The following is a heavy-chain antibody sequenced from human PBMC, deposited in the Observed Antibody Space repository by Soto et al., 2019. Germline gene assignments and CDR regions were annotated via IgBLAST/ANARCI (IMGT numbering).Heavy chain of an antibody. CDR2: IYYSGST. Sequence: SETLSLTCTVSGGSISSSSYYWGWIRQPPGKGLEWIGSIYYSGSTYYNPSLKSRVTISVDTSKNQFSLKLSSVTAADTAVYYCERNLVDTVCAFDIWGQGIMVTVS. CDR1: GGSISSSSYY. CDR3: ERNLVDTVCAFDI. D-gene: IGHD5-12*01. V-gene: IGHV4-39*01. J-gene: IGHJ3*02.